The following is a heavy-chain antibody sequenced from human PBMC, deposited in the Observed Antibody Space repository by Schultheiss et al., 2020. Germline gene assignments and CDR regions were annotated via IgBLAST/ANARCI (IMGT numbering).Heavy chain of an antibody. CDR2: IYYSGST. J-gene: IGHJ6*02. CDR3: ARRPTRYYGMDV. Sequence: SETLSLTCTVSGGSISSYYWSWIRQPPGKGLEWIGSIYYSGSTYYNPSLKSRVTISVDTSKNQFSLKLSSVTAADTAVYYCARRPTRYYGMDVWGQGTTVTVSS. CDR1: GGSISSYY. V-gene: IGHV4-59*12.